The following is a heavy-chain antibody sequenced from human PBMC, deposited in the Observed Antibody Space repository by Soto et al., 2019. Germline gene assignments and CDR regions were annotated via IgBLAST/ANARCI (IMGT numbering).Heavy chain of an antibody. CDR1: GFTFSSYG. CDR3: AKEPIFTPGYYYDSSGYLDY. V-gene: IGHV3-30*18. Sequence: GGSLRLSCAASGFTFSSYGMHWVRQAPGKGLEWVAVISYDGSNKYYAYSVKGRFTFSIDNSKNTLYLQMNSLRAEDTAVYYCAKEPIFTPGYYYDSSGYLDYWGQGTLVTVSS. J-gene: IGHJ4*02. CDR2: ISYDGSNK. D-gene: IGHD3-22*01.